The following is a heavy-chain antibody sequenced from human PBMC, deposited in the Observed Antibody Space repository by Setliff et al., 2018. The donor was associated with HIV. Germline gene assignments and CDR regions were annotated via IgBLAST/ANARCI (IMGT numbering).Heavy chain of an antibody. CDR3: ARSRAAGFDY. V-gene: IGHV3-74*01. D-gene: IGHD6-13*01. J-gene: IGHJ4*02. CDR2: IKTAASVT. CDR1: GFTFSSYR. Sequence: GSLRLSCAASGFTFSSYRMHWVRQTPGKGLVWVSRIKTAASVTSYADSVKGRFTISRDNAKNTLYLQMNSLRAEDTAVYYCARSRAAGFDYWGQGTLVTVSS.